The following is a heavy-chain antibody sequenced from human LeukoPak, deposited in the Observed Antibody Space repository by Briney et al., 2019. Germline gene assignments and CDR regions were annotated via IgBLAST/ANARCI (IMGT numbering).Heavy chain of an antibody. CDR1: GGSFSGYY. Sequence: KPSETLSLTCAVYGGSFSGYYWSWIRQPPGKGLEWIGEINHSGSTNYNPSLKSRVTISVDTSKNQFSLKLSSVTAAATAVYYCARGRADGDYPXXWGQXXLVT. CDR3: ARGRADGDYPXX. D-gene: IGHD4-17*01. V-gene: IGHV4-34*01. J-gene: IGHJ1*01. CDR2: INHSGST.